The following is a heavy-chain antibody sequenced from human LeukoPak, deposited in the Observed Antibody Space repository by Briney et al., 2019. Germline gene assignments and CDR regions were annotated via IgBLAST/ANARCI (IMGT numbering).Heavy chain of an antibody. CDR3: ARTARVGDY. CDR1: GFSFSDFY. CDR2: ISQSGSDI. D-gene: IGHD5-18*01. Sequence: PGGSLRLSCAASGFSFSDFYMSWIRQAPGKGLEWISYISQSGSDINYADSVRGRFTVSRGNAKNSLYLQMNSLRAEDTAVYYCARTARVGDYWGQGTLVTVSS. V-gene: IGHV3-11*01. J-gene: IGHJ4*02.